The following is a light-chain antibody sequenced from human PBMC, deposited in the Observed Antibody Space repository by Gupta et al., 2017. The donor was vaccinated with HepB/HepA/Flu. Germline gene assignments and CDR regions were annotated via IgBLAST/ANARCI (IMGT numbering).Light chain of an antibody. CDR1: QIVASF. CDR3: QQRCNWPRT. J-gene: IGKJ1*01. CDR2: DTS. Sequence: EIVLTQSPATLSVSPGERASLSCRASQIVASFLAWYQQNPGQAPRLLIYDTSNRATGIPARFNGSGSLTEFTLTISSLELEDLALYYSQQRCNWPRTFSQGTKVEIK. V-gene: IGKV3-11*01.